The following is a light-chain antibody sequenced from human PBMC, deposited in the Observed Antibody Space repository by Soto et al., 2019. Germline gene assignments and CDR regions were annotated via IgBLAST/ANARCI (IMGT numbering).Light chain of an antibody. Sequence: EIVLTHSPGTLSLSPWEGATLSCSASQSVSSSYLAWYQQKPGQAPRLLNYGASSRATGIPDRFSGSGSGTDFTLTISRLEPEDFAVYYCQQYRTFGQGTKVDIK. J-gene: IGKJ1*01. V-gene: IGKV3-20*01. CDR1: QSVSSSY. CDR3: QQYRT. CDR2: GAS.